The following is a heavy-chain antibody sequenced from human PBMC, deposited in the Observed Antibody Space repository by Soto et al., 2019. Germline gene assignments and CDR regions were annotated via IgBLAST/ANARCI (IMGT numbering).Heavy chain of an antibody. J-gene: IGHJ5*02. CDR3: ARSEVWFGGDWFDP. Sequence: QLQLQESGPGLVKPSETLSLTCTVSGGSISSSSYYWGWIRQPPGKGLEWIGCIYYRGSTYYNPSLKSRVTISVDTSKNQFSLKLSSVTAADTAVYYCARSEVWFGGDWFDPWGQGTLVTVSS. D-gene: IGHD3-10*01. CDR2: IYYRGST. CDR1: GGSISSSSYY. V-gene: IGHV4-39*01.